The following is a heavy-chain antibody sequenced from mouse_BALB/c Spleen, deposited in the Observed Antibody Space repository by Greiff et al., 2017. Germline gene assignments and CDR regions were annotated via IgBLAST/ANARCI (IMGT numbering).Heavy chain of an antibody. V-gene: IGHV2-6-7*01. CDR1: GFSLTGYG. Sequence: QVQLKESGPGLVAPSQSLSITCTVSGFSLTGYGVNWVRQPPGKGLEWLGMIWGDGSTDYNSALKSRLSISKDNSKSQVFLKMNSLQTDDTARYYCARAVITTPYYFDYWGQGTLVTVSA. D-gene: IGHD1-2*01. CDR2: IWGDGST. CDR3: ARAVITTPYYFDY. J-gene: IGHJ3*01.